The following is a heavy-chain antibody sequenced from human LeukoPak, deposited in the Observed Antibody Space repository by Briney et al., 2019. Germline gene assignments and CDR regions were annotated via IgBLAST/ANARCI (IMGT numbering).Heavy chain of an antibody. CDR3: ASGIAAAENYYYFYMDV. CDR2: INHSGST. V-gene: IGHV4-34*01. CDR1: GGSFSGYY. Sequence: SETLSLTCAVYGGSFSGYYWSWIRQPPGKGLEWLGEINHSGSTNYNPSLKSRVTISVDTSKNQFSLKLSSVTAADTAVYYCASGIAAAENYYYFYMDVWGKGTTVTVSS. D-gene: IGHD6-13*01. J-gene: IGHJ6*03.